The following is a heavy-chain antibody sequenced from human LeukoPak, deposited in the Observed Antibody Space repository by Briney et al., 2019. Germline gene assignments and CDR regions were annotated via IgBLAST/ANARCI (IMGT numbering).Heavy chain of an antibody. CDR1: GLTFSNAW. J-gene: IGHJ6*03. V-gene: IGHV3-15*01. Sequence: GGSLRLSCAASGLTFSNAWMNWVRRAPGKGLEWVGHIKSKTDGGTTDYAAPVKGRFSISRDDSKNTRYLQMNSLKTEDTAVYYCHTDPRIQVWFYMDVWGKGTTVTVSS. D-gene: IGHD5-18*01. CDR3: HTDPRIQVWFYMDV. CDR2: IKSKTDGGTT.